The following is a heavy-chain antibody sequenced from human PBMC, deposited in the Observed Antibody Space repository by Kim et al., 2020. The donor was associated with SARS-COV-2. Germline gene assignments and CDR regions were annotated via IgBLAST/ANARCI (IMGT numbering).Heavy chain of an antibody. Sequence: SETLSLTCAVYGGSFSDYYWTWIRQPPGKGLEWIGEINHSGSTNYNPSLKSRVTISVDTSKDQFSLKLRSVTAADTAVYYCAKPGLPRYNWFDPWGQEPWSPSPQ. CDR2: INHSGST. CDR3: AKPGLPRYNWFDP. D-gene: IGHD6-25*01. V-gene: IGHV4-34*01. J-gene: IGHJ5*02. CDR1: GGSFSDYY.